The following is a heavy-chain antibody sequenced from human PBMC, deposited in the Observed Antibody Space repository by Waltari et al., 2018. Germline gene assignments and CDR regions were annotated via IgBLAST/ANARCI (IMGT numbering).Heavy chain of an antibody. CDR2: IYSSGRT. CDR3: ARGELEAYCSSTSCYEFYWFDP. J-gene: IGHJ5*02. V-gene: IGHV4-59*01. D-gene: IGHD2-2*01. CDR1: GGSISSYY. Sequence: QVQLQESGPGLVKPSETLSLTCTVSGGSISSYYWSWLRQPPGKGLEWIVFIYSSGRTNPNPPLQGRVTISVDTSKNQFSLQRSSGTAADTAVDYCARGELEAYCSSTSCYEFYWFDPWGQGTLVTVSS.